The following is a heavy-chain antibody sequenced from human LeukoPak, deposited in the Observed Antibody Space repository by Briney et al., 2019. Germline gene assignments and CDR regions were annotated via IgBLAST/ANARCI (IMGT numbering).Heavy chain of an antibody. CDR3: ARYYYDSSGYYPVSNWFDP. CDR2: IYYSGST. J-gene: IGHJ5*02. V-gene: IGHV4-59*01. Sequence: PSETLSLTCTVPGGSISSYYWSWIRQPPGKGLEWIGYIYYSGSTNYDPSLKSRVTISVDTSKNQFSLKLSSVTAADTAVYYCARYYYDSSGYYPVSNWFDPWGQGTLVTVSS. D-gene: IGHD3-22*01. CDR1: GGSISSYY.